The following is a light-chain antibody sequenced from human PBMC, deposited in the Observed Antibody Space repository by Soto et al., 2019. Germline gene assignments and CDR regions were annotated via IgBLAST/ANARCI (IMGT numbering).Light chain of an antibody. CDR2: DTS. V-gene: IGKV3-11*01. J-gene: IGKJ4*02. CDR1: QSVSTY. Sequence: EIGLTQSPATLSLSPGESATLSCRASQSVSTYLAGYQQKVGQAPRLLIFDTSNRATGIPARFSGSGSGTDFTLTISRLEPEDFAVYYCQQRYNLPLTFGGGTKVEIK. CDR3: QQRYNLPLT.